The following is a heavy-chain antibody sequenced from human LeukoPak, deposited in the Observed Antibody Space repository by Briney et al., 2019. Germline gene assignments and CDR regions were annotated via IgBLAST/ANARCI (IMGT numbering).Heavy chain of an antibody. CDR3: AKVSDRDSSGYYWGFEY. J-gene: IGHJ4*02. CDR1: GGSIGGYY. Sequence: SETLSLTCTVSGGSIGGYYWSWTRQPPGKGLECIGYIYYSGSTNYNPSLKSRVTISVDTSRNQFSLKLTSVTAADTAVYYCAKVSDRDSSGYYWGFEYWGQGTLVTVSS. V-gene: IGHV4-59*08. CDR2: IYYSGST. D-gene: IGHD3-22*01.